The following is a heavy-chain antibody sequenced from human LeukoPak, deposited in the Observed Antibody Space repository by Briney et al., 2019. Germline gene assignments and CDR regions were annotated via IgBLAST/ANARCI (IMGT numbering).Heavy chain of an antibody. CDR1: GSTFSSYA. CDR3: ARDGYYYDSSGFNGGGMDV. Sequence: PGRSLRLSCAASGSTFSSYAMHWVRQAPGKGLEWVAVISYDGSNKYYADSVKGRFTISRDNSKNTLYLQMNSLRAEDTAVYYCARDGYYYDSSGFNGGGMDVWGQGTTVTVSS. V-gene: IGHV3-30-3*01. D-gene: IGHD3-22*01. CDR2: ISYDGSNK. J-gene: IGHJ6*02.